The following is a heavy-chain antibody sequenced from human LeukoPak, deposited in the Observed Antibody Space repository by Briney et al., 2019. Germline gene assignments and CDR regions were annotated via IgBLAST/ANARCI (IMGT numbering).Heavy chain of an antibody. CDR3: ARAVTTIAPNWFDP. V-gene: IGHV1-8*01. D-gene: IGHD4-11*01. J-gene: IGHJ5*02. CDR1: GYTFTSYD. Sequence: GASVKVSCKASGYTFTSYDINWVRQATGQGLEWMGWMNPNSGNTGYAQKFQGRVTMTRNTSISTDYMELSSLRSEDTAVYYCARAVTTIAPNWFDPWGQGTLVTVSS. CDR2: MNPNSGNT.